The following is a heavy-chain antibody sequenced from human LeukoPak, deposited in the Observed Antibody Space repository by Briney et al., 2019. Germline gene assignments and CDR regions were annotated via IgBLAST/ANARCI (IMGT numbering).Heavy chain of an antibody. V-gene: IGHV1-69*13. Sequence: ASVKVSCKASGGTFSSYAISWVRQAPGQGLEWMGGIIPIFGTANYAQKFQGRVTITADESTSTAYMELSSLRSEDTAVYYCARDRRGFGYCSSTSCYGFDYWGQGTLVTVSS. CDR2: IIPIFGTA. CDR1: GGTFSSYA. J-gene: IGHJ4*02. D-gene: IGHD2-2*01. CDR3: ARDRRGFGYCSSTSCYGFDY.